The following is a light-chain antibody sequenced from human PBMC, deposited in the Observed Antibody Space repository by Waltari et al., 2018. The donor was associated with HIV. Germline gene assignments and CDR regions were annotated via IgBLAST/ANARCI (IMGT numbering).Light chain of an antibody. CDR1: SSDVGGYKF. J-gene: IGLJ2*01. V-gene: IGLV2-8*01. Sequence: QSALTQPPSASGSPGQSVTISCTGTSSDVGGYKFVSWYQQHPGKAPRLLIYEINQRPSGVPGRFSGSKSGNTASLTVSGLQAEDEADYYCSSYAGTINFVIFGGGTKLTVL. CDR2: EIN. CDR3: SSYAGTINFVI.